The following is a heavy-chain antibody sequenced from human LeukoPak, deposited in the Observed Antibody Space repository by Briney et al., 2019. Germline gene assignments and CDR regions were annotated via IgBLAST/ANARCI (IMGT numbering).Heavy chain of an antibody. CDR2: ISSSSSYI. Sequence: PGGPLRLSCAASGFTFSSYSMNWVRQAPGKGLEWVSSISSSSSYIYYADSVKGRFTISRDNAKNSLYLQMNSLRAEDTAVYYCARDRGSGYYHFDYWGQGTLVTVSS. D-gene: IGHD3-22*01. J-gene: IGHJ4*02. V-gene: IGHV3-21*01. CDR3: ARDRGSGYYHFDY. CDR1: GFTFSSYS.